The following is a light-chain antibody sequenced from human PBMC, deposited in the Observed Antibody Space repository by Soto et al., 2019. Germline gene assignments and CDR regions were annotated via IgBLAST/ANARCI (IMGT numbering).Light chain of an antibody. CDR1: SSDVGGYNY. CDR3: SSYTSSSTAV. J-gene: IGLJ3*02. CDR2: DVS. Sequence: QSALTQPRSVSGSPGQSVTISCTGTSSDVGGYNYVSWYQQHPGKAPKLVLYDVSNRPSGVPDRFSGSKSGNTASPSISGLQAEDEADYYCSSYTSSSTAVFGGGTKLTVL. V-gene: IGLV2-11*01.